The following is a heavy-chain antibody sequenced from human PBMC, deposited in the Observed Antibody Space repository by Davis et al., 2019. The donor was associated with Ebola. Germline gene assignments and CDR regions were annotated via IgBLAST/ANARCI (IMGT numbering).Heavy chain of an antibody. CDR1: GGSFSGYY. V-gene: IGHV4-34*01. CDR3: ARDAVYCSGGSCLLYYYYGMDV. D-gene: IGHD2-15*01. J-gene: IGHJ6*02. CDR2: INHSGST. Sequence: GSLRLSCAVYGGSFSGYYWSWIRQPPGKGLEWIGEINHSGSTNYNPSLKSRVTISVDTSKNQFSLKLSSVTAADTAVYYCARDAVYCSGGSCLLYYYYGMDVWGQGTTVTVSS.